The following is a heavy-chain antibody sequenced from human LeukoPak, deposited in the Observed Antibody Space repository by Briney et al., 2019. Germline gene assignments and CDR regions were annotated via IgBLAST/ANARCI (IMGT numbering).Heavy chain of an antibody. CDR1: GFTFSSYW. D-gene: IGHD3-16*01. CDR2: IKQDGSEK. Sequence: GGSLRLSCAASGFTFSSYWMSWVRQAPGKGLEWVANIKQDGSEKYYVDSVKGRFTISRDNAKNSLYLQMNSLRAEDTAVYYCARDRDDYVWGGYPPHWFDPWGQGTLVTVSS. J-gene: IGHJ5*02. V-gene: IGHV3-7*01. CDR3: ARDRDDYVWGGYPPHWFDP.